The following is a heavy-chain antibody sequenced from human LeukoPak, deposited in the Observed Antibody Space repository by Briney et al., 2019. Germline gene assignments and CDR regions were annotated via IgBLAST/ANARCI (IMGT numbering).Heavy chain of an antibody. J-gene: IGHJ5*02. Sequence: SETLSLTCTVSGGSISSYYWSWLRQPAGKGLEWIGRIYTSGSTNYNPSLKSRVTMSVDTSKNQFSLKLSSVTAADTAVYYCAREGCSSTSCHINGWFDPWGQGTLVTVSS. D-gene: IGHD2-2*02. CDR1: GGSISSYY. CDR3: AREGCSSTSCHINGWFDP. CDR2: IYTSGST. V-gene: IGHV4-4*07.